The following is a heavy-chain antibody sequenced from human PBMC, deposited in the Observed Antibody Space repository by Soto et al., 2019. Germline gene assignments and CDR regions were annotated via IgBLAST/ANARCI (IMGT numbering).Heavy chain of an antibody. V-gene: IGHV3-30*03. CDR2: ISYDESNK. CDR3: ATLDYTKISYLYGLDI. CDR1: RFTFSSYG. J-gene: IGHJ6*02. D-gene: IGHD4-4*01. Sequence: QVQLVESGGGVVQPGRSLRLSCAVSRFTFSSYGMHWVRQAPGKGLEWVAFISYDESNKYYADSVKGRFTISRDNSKNTLYLQMNSLRPEDTAVHHSATLDYTKISYLYGLDIWGQGTTVTVSS.